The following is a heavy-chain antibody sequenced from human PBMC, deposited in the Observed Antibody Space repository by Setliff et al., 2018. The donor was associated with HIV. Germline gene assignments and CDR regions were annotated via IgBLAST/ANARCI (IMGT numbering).Heavy chain of an antibody. V-gene: IGHV4-59*11. J-gene: IGHJ6*03. CDR3: ARAEGYYDNSVNPGRYYYYYMDV. CDR1: GDSISRHD. Sequence: SETLSLTCTVSGDSISRHDWTWIRQPPGKGLEWIGQIYYDGTTNYNPSIKSRVTISVDTSKNQLSLRLSSVTEAETAGYYCARAEGYYDNSVNPGRYYYYYMDVWGKGTTVTVSS. CDR2: IYYDGTT. D-gene: IGHD3-22*01.